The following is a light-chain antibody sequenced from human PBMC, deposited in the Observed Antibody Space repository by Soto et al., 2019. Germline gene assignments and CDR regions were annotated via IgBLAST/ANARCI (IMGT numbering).Light chain of an antibody. CDR1: TGHSSYV. J-gene: IGLJ3*02. CDR2: LNSDGSH. Sequence: QLVLTQSPSASASLGASVKLTCTLTTGHSSYVIAWHQQQPEKGPRFLMMLNSDGSHIKGDGIPDRFSGATSGAERYLTISSLQSEDEADYYCQTWASGIRVFGGGTKVTVL. V-gene: IGLV4-69*01. CDR3: QTWASGIRV.